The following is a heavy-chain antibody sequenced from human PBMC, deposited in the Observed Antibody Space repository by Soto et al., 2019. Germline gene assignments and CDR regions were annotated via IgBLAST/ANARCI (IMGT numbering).Heavy chain of an antibody. D-gene: IGHD3-22*01. CDR1: GGSINSGDYY. CDR3: ATVPTYYYDRSGYANAFDM. J-gene: IGHJ3*02. V-gene: IGHV4-30-4*01. Sequence: TLSLTCTVSGGSINSGDYYWSWIHQPPGKGLEWIGYIYYSGSTYHNPSLKSRINISVDTSKNQFSLKLSSVTAADTAVYYCATVPTYYYDRSGYANAFDMWGQGTMVTVSS. CDR2: IYYSGST.